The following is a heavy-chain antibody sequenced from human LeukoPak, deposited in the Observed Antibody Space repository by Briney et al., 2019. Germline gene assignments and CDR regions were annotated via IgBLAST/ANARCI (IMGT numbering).Heavy chain of an antibody. CDR2: IKQDGSEK. CDR1: GFTFRSYC. Sequence: GGSLRLSCAACGFTFRSYCMSWVRQAPGKGLEWVANIKQDGSEKYYVDSVKGRFTISRDNAKNSLYLQMNSLRAEDTAVYYCASLLSGSNQINDYWGQGTLVTVSS. V-gene: IGHV3-7*01. D-gene: IGHD1-26*01. J-gene: IGHJ4*02. CDR3: ASLLSGSNQINDY.